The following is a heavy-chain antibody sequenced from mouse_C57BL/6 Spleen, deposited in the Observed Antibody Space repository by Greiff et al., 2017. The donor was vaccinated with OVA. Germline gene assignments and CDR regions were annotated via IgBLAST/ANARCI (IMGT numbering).Heavy chain of an antibody. J-gene: IGHJ2*01. D-gene: IGHD1-1*01. V-gene: IGHV1-69*01. CDR1: GYTFTSYW. CDR3: ARRTTVPYFDY. CDR2: IDPSDSYT. Sequence: QVQLQQPGAELVKPGASVKLSCKASGYTFTSYWMHWVKQRPGQGLEWIGEIDPSDSYTNYNQKFKGKSTLTVDKSSSTAYMQLSSLTSEDSAVYYCARRTTVPYFDYWGQGTTLTVSS.